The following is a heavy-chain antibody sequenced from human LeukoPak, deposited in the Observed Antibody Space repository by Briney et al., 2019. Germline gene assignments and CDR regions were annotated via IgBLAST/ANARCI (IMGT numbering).Heavy chain of an antibody. CDR1: GGSISSGSYY. Sequence: SETLSLTCTVSGGSISSGSYYWSWIRQPAGKGLEWIGRIYTSGSTNYNPSLKSRVTISVDTSKNQFSLNLSPVTAADTAVYYCARQTSTTSVDYWGQGTLVTVSS. D-gene: IGHD2-2*01. CDR2: IYTSGST. J-gene: IGHJ4*02. V-gene: IGHV4-61*02. CDR3: ARQTSTTSVDY.